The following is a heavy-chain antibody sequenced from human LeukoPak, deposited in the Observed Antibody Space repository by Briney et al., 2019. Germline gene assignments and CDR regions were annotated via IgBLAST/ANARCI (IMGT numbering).Heavy chain of an antibody. V-gene: IGHV4-38-2*01. Sequence: PSETLSLTCAVSGYSTSSGYYWGWIRQPPGKGLEWIGSIYHSGSTYYNPSLKSRVTISVDTSKNQFSLKLSSVTAADTAVYYCARHGVQLWLLEKFDYWGQGTLVTVSS. D-gene: IGHD5-18*01. J-gene: IGHJ4*02. CDR1: GYSTSSGYY. CDR3: ARHGVQLWLLEKFDY. CDR2: IYHSGST.